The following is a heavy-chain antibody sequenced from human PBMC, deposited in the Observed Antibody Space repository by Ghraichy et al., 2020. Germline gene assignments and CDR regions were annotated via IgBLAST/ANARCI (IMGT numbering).Heavy chain of an antibody. V-gene: IGHV3-48*02. CDR2: ITRSSSFK. D-gene: IGHD4-23*01. Sequence: GGSLRLSCEASGLSDYSMNWVRQSPGKGLEWVSYITRSSSFKSYADSVKGRFTISRDNAQNSLYLQMNSLRDEDTAVYYCSGGSSVVRFSYYDCMDVWGQGATVTVSS. J-gene: IGHJ6*02. CDR3: SGGSSVVRFSYYDCMDV. CDR1: GLSDYS.